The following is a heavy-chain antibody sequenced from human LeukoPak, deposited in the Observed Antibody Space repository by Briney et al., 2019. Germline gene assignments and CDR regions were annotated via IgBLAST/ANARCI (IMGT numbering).Heavy chain of an antibody. CDR2: IYYDVTT. CDR1: GASISSFY. CDR3: ARLANRPPDHLEYRDV. V-gene: IGHV4-59*08. Sequence: SETLSLTCTVSGASISSFYWSCIRQPPGKGLEYIGHIYYDVTTKYNPSLESPVTISEDTSRNQFSLKLSSVTAADTAVYYCARLANRPPDHLEYRDVWGQGTTVSVSS. D-gene: IGHD1-1*01. J-gene: IGHJ6*02.